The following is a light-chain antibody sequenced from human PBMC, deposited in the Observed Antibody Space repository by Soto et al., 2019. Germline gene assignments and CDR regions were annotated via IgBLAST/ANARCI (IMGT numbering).Light chain of an antibody. V-gene: IGLV1-40*01. CDR2: GNS. CDR3: QSYDSSLSGWV. Sequence: QSVLTQPPSVSGAPGQRVTISCTESSSNIGAGYNVHWYQQLPATAPKLLIYGNSNRPSGVPDRFSGSKSGTSASLAITGLQAEDEADYYCQSYDSSLSGWVFGGGTQRTVL. CDR1: SSNIGAGYN. J-gene: IGLJ3*02.